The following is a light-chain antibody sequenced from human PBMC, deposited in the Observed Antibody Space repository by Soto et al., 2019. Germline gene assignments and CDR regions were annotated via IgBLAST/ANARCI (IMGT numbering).Light chain of an antibody. V-gene: IGKV1-33*01. CDR2: DAS. J-gene: IGKJ3*01. CDR3: QQYDNLPLT. Sequence: DIQMTQSPSSLSASVGDRVTITCQASQDITNSISWYQQKPGKAPKVLIYDASILETGVPSRFSGSGSGTDFPYTISSRPPEDVATYDCQQYDNLPLTFGPGTTGDIE. CDR1: QDITNS.